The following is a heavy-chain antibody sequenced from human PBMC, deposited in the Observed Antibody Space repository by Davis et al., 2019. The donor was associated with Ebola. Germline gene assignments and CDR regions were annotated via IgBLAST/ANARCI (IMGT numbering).Heavy chain of an antibody. CDR1: EFTFRSYW. CDR3: ARDVGGRAGY. CDR2: IDTDGSTT. J-gene: IGHJ4*02. V-gene: IGHV3-74*01. Sequence: LGGSLRLSCVGSEFTFRSYWFHWVRQAPGKGLEWVSRIDTDGSTTNYADSVRGRFTISRDNAKNTLFLQMNSLRADDTAVYYCARDVGGRAGYWGQGTLVTVSS.